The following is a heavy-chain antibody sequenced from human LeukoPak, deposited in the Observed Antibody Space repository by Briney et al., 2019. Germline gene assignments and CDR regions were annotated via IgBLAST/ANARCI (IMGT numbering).Heavy chain of an antibody. CDR1: GFTVSDYY. Sequence: GGSLRLSCAASGFTVSDYYMNWVRQAPGKGLEWVSLIHSGGTIYYTDSVKGRFTISRDNSKNTLYLQMNGLTIEDTAVYYCAFGRYPLDYWGQGILVTVSS. D-gene: IGHD3-16*02. CDR3: AFGRYPLDY. V-gene: IGHV3-66*01. J-gene: IGHJ4*02. CDR2: IHSGGTI.